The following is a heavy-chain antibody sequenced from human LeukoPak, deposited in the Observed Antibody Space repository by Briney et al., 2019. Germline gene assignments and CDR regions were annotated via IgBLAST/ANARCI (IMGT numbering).Heavy chain of an antibody. Sequence: SVKVSCKASGYTFTGYYMHWVRQAPGQGLEWMGRIIPILGIANYAQKFQGRVTITADKSTSTAYMELSSLRSEDTAVYYCASTLKNYDFWSGGYYFDYWGQGTLVTVSS. V-gene: IGHV1-69*02. D-gene: IGHD3-3*01. CDR1: GYTFTGYY. CDR2: IIPILGIA. CDR3: ASTLKNYDFWSGGYYFDY. J-gene: IGHJ4*02.